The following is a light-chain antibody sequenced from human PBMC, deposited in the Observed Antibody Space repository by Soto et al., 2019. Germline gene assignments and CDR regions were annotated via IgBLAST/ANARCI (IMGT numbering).Light chain of an antibody. Sequence: EIAMTQSPATLSVSPGEGATLSCKASQNVYNNLAWYQQRPGQPPRLLIYDASTRATGISARFSGSGYGTECTLTSSSLQSEDFAVYFCQQCRNWPLTFGGGTKVDIK. CDR1: QNVYNN. V-gene: IGKV3-15*01. CDR3: QQCRNWPLT. CDR2: DAS. J-gene: IGKJ4*01.